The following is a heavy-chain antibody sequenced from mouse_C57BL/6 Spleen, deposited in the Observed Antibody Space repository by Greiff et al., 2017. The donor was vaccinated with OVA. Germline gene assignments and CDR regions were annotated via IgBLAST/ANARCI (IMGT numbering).Heavy chain of an antibody. CDR3: TRRSLLLFAY. V-gene: IGHV1-15*01. J-gene: IGHJ3*01. CDR2: IDPETGGT. CDR1: GYTFTDYE. Sequence: QVQLKESGAELVRPGASVTLSCKASGYTFTDYEMHWVQQTPVHGLEWIGAIDPETGGTAYNQKFKGKAILTADKSSSTAYMELRSLTSEDSAVYYCTRRSLLLFAYWGQGTLVTVSA. D-gene: IGHD2-1*01.